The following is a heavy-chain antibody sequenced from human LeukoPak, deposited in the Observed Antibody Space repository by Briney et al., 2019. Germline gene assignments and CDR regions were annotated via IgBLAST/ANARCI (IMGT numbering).Heavy chain of an antibody. V-gene: IGHV4-39*07. CDR1: GGSISSSTYY. J-gene: IGHJ4*02. CDR3: ARDGGRKEDY. Sequence: SETLSLTCTVSGGSISSSTYYWGWIRQPPGKGLEWIGSIHYSGSSHYNPSLKSRVTISVDTSKHQFSLKLRSVTAADTAVYYCARDGGRKEDYWGQGTLVTVSS. CDR2: IHYSGSS.